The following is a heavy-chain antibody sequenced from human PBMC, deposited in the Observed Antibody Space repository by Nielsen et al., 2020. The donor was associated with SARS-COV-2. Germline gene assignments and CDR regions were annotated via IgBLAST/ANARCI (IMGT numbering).Heavy chain of an antibody. J-gene: IGHJ4*02. D-gene: IGHD4-23*01. Sequence: GESLKISCAASGFTFDDYAMHWVRQAPGKGLEWVSGINWNGGSTGYADSVKGRFTISRDNAKNSLYLQMNSLRAEDTALYHCARAPTPLYGGNPLDYWGQGTLVTVSS. CDR2: INWNGGST. V-gene: IGHV3-20*01. CDR3: ARAPTPLYGGNPLDY. CDR1: GFTFDDYA.